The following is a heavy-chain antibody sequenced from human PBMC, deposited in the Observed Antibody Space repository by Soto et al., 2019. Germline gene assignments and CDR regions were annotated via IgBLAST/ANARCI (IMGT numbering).Heavy chain of an antibody. CDR2: ISGSGSPT. J-gene: IGHJ6*02. D-gene: IGHD1-26*01. CDR1: GFTFSSYA. Sequence: GSLRLSCAASGFTFSSYAMTWVRQAPGRGLEWVSAISGSGSPTYYADSVKGRFTISRDNSKNTLHLQMNSLRADDTAVYYCARDMSGGTYNYYYGMDVWGQGTTVTVSS. V-gene: IGHV3-23*01. CDR3: ARDMSGGTYNYYYGMDV.